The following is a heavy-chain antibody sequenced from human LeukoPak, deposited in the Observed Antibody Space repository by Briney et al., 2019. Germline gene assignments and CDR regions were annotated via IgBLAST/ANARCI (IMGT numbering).Heavy chain of an antibody. CDR2: INTYNGNT. V-gene: IGHV1-18*04. J-gene: IGHJ5*02. CDR1: GYTFTGYY. CDR3: ARDLWGGSSRWFDP. D-gene: IGHD3-16*01. Sequence: ASVKVSCKASGYTFTGYYMHWVRQAPGQGLEWMGWINTYNGNTNYAQNLQGRVTMTTDTSTSTAYMELRSLRSDDTAVYYCARDLWGGSSRWFDPWGQGTLVTVSS.